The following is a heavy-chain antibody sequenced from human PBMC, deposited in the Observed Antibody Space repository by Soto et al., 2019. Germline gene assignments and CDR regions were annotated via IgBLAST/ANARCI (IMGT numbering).Heavy chain of an antibody. D-gene: IGHD3-10*01. CDR1: GFTFSSYA. J-gene: IGHJ6*02. CDR2: ISGSGGST. CDR3: AKTPGPMVRVQVGYYYYGMDV. Sequence: PGGSLRLSCAASGFTFSSYAMSWVRQAPGKGLEWVSAISGSGGSTYYADSVKGRFTISRDNSKNTLYLQMNSLRAEDTAVYYCAKTPGPMVRVQVGYYYYGMDVWGQGTTVTVSS. V-gene: IGHV3-23*01.